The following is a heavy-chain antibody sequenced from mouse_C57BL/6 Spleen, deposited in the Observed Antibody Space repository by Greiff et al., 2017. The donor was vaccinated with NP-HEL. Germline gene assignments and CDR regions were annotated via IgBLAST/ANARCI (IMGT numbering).Heavy chain of an antibody. D-gene: IGHD1-1*02. CDR2: ISSGGGYI. CDR3: TRGPGGYYRYFDV. J-gene: IGHJ1*03. Sequence: EVMLVEPGEVLVMPGGSLKLSCAASGFTFSSYAMSWVRQTPEKRLEWVAYISSGGGYIYYAETVKGRSTISRDNARNTLYLLMSSLKSEETSMYYCTRGPGGYYRYFDVWGKGTTVTVSS. V-gene: IGHV5-9-1*02. CDR1: GFTFSSYA.